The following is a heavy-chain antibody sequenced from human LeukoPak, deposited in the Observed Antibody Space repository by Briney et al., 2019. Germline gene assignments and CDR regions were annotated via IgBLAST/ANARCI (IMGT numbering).Heavy chain of an antibody. J-gene: IGHJ4*02. CDR3: ARDFAGDRDY. CDR1: GFIFRNYW. D-gene: IGHD4-17*01. CDR2: INPNGITT. V-gene: IGHV3-74*01. Sequence: GGSLRLSCAASGFIFRNYWMHWVRHAPGKGLVWVARINPNGITTTYTDSVKGRFTISRDNAKNTLYLQMNSLRAEDTAVYYCARDFAGDRDYWGQGTLVTVSS.